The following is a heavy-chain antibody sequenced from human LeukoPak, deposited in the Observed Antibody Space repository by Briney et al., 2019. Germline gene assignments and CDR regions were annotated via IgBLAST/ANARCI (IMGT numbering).Heavy chain of an antibody. Sequence: SETLSLTCAVYGGSFSGYYWSWIRQPPGKGLEWIGEINHSGSTNYNPSLKSRVTISVDTSKNQFSLKLSSVTAADTAVYYCASARVFGGSDYYYGMDVWGQGTTVTVSS. CDR2: INHSGST. CDR3: ASARVFGGSDYYYGMDV. CDR1: GGSFSGYY. D-gene: IGHD3-3*01. V-gene: IGHV4-34*01. J-gene: IGHJ6*02.